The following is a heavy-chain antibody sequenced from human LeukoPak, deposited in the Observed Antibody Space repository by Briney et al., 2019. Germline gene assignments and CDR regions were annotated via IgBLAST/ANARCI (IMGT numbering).Heavy chain of an antibody. J-gene: IGHJ4*02. CDR2: INPNSGGT. V-gene: IGHV1-2*02. Sequence: ASLKVSCKASGYTFTDYYMHWVRQAPGQGLEWMGWINPNSGGTNYAQKFQGRVTMTRDTSISTAYMELSRLRSDDTAVYYCARDLTYYDSSGYSTDYWGQGTLVTVSS. D-gene: IGHD3-22*01. CDR3: ARDLTYYDSSGYSTDY. CDR1: GYTFTDYY.